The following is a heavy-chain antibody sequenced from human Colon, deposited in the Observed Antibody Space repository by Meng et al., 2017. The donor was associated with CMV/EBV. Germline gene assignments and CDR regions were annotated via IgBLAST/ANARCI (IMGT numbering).Heavy chain of an antibody. CDR3: ARDLLEGAGRLADASDI. CDR1: GFKFTSYG. Sequence: GESLKISCVASGFKFTSYGLHWVRQAPGRGLEWVAVMLFEARSRDYADSVKGRFTISRDNSKNTLYLEMNNLRAEDTAVYYCARDLLEGAGRLADASDIWGQGTTVTVSS. D-gene: IGHD1-26*01. V-gene: IGHV3-30*04. J-gene: IGHJ3*02. CDR2: MLFEARSR.